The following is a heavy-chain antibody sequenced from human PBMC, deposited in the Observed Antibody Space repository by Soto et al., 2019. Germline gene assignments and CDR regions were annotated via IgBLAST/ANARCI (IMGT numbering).Heavy chain of an antibody. V-gene: IGHV3-48*03. CDR1: GFTFSSYE. CDR3: ARDGRFRNLNYYGMDV. CDR2: ISSSGSTI. J-gene: IGHJ6*02. D-gene: IGHD1-1*01. Sequence: PGGSLRLSCAASGFTFSSYEMNWVRQAPGKGLEWVSYISSSGSTIYYADSVKGRFTISRDNAKNSLYLQMNSLRAEDTAVYYCARDGRFRNLNYYGMDVWGQGTTVTVSS.